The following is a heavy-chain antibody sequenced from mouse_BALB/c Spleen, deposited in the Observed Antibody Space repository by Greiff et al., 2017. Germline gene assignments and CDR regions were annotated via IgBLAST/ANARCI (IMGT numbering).Heavy chain of an antibody. CDR3: AREGGGY. V-gene: IGHV5-6-3*01. CDR2: INSNGGST. Sequence: EVKLMEPGGGLVQPGGSLKLSCAASGFTFSSYGMSWVRQTPDKRLELVATINSNGGSTYYPDSVKGRFTISRDNAKNTLYLQMSSLKSEDTAMYYCAREGGGYWGQGTTLTVSS. CDR1: GFTFSSYG. J-gene: IGHJ2*01.